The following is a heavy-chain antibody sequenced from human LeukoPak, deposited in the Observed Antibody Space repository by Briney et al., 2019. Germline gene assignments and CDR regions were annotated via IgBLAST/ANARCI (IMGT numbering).Heavy chain of an antibody. J-gene: IGHJ4*02. CDR3: AKGHSGWYFDC. D-gene: IGHD6-19*01. CDR2: ISYDGSNK. CDR1: GFTFSSYG. Sequence: GGSLRLSCAASGFTFSSYGMHWVRQAPGKGLEWVAVISYDGSNKYYADSVKGRFTISRDNSKNTLYLQMNSLRAEDTAVYYCAKGHSGWYFDCWGQGTLVTVSS. V-gene: IGHV3-30*18.